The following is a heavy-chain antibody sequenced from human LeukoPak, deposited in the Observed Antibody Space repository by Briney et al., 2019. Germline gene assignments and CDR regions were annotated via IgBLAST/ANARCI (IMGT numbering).Heavy chain of an antibody. CDR1: GYTFTGYY. J-gene: IGHJ4*02. CDR2: INPNSGGT. V-gene: IGHV1-2*02. Sequence: ASVKVSCKASGYTFTGYYMHWVRQAPGQGLEWMGWINPNSGGTNYQGRVTMTRDTSISTANMELSRLRSDDTAVYYCARDPYYYDSSGYDYWGQGTLVTVSS. CDR3: ARDPYYYDSSGYDY. D-gene: IGHD3-22*01.